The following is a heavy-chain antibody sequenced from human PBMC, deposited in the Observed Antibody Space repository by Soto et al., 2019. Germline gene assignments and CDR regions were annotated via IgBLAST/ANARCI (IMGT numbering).Heavy chain of an antibody. CDR3: AKGIGYCSSTSCYRGGLDAFDI. V-gene: IGHV3-23*01. CDR1: GFTFSSYA. J-gene: IGHJ3*02. CDR2: ISGSGGST. Sequence: PGGSLRLSCAASGFTFSSYAMSWVRQAPGKGLEWVSAISGSGGSTYYADSVKGRFTISRDNSKNTLYLQMNSLRAEDTAVYYCAKGIGYCSSTSCYRGGLDAFDIWGQGTMVTVSS. D-gene: IGHD2-2*01.